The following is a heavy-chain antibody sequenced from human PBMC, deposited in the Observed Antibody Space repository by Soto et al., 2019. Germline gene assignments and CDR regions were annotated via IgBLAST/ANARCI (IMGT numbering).Heavy chain of an antibody. CDR1: GGSFSGYY. D-gene: IGHD3-3*01. Sequence: PWETLSLTCAVYGGSFSGYYWSWIRQPPGKGLEWIGEINHSGSTNYNPSLKSRVTISVDTSKNQFSLKLSSVTAADTAVYYCARGAGYDFWSGYQYHYYYMDVWGKGTTVTVSS. V-gene: IGHV4-34*01. J-gene: IGHJ6*03. CDR3: ARGAGYDFWSGYQYHYYYMDV. CDR2: INHSGST.